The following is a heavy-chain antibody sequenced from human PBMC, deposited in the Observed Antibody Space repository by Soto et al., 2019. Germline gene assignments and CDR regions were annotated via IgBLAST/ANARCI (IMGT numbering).Heavy chain of an antibody. J-gene: IGHJ4*02. CDR3: AKEASYGAIDY. V-gene: IGHV3-23*01. D-gene: IGHD3-16*01. CDR2: LSGSGGST. Sequence: EVQLLESGGGLAQPGGSLRLSCSGSGFTFSGFAMTWVRQAPGKGLEWVSRLSGSGGSTYYADSVKGRFTISRDNSKNTLYLQMNRLRVEDTAVYYCAKEASYGAIDYWGQGTLVTVSS. CDR1: GFTFSGFA.